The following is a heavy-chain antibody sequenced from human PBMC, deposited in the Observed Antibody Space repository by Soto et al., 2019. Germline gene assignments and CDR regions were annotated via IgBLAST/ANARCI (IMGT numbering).Heavy chain of an antibody. CDR3: ARDRYDFWSGYTNYYYYYGMDV. Sequence: PSQTLSLTCAISGDSVSSNSAAWNWIRQSPSRGLEWLGRTYYRSKWYNDYAGSVKSRITINPDTSKNQFSLQLNSVTPEDTAVYYCARDRYDFWSGYTNYYYYYGMDVWGQGTTVTVSS. CDR1: GDSVSSNSAA. J-gene: IGHJ6*02. D-gene: IGHD3-3*01. V-gene: IGHV6-1*01. CDR2: TYYRSKWYN.